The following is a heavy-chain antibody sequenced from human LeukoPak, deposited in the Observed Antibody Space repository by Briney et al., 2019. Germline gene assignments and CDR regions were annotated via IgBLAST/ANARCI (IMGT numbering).Heavy chain of an antibody. J-gene: IGHJ4*02. CDR3: ARDRSYFGGTRGLDS. D-gene: IGHD3-16*01. CDR1: GFTFGSRA. CDR2: MSHDETTI. V-gene: IGHV3-30*04. Sequence: PGGSLRLSCAASGFTFGSRAMHWVRQAPGKGLEWVAVMSHDETTIYYADSVKGRFTISRDNSMNTLYLRMNSLRSEDTAIYYCARDRSYFGGTRGLDSWGQGTLVTVSS.